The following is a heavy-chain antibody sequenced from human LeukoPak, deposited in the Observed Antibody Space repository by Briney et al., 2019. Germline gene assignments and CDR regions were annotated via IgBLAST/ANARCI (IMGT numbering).Heavy chain of an antibody. CDR1: GGPIISYY. V-gene: IGHV4-59*01. Sequence: MTSETQSLTCTVSGGPIISYYWSWIRQPPGKGLEWIGYIYYSGSTNYNPSLKSRVTISVDTSKNQFSLKLSSVTAADTAVYYCARVEEEEVVGGENYFDYWGQGTLVTVSS. CDR2: IYYSGST. J-gene: IGHJ4*02. D-gene: IGHD6-19*01. CDR3: ARVEEEEVVGGENYFDY.